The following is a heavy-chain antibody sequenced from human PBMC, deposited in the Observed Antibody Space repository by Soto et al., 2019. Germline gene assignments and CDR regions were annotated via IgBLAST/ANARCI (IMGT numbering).Heavy chain of an antibody. CDR3: ATQEPTYYYDSSDQTFDP. CDR2: FDPEDGET. J-gene: IGHJ5*02. V-gene: IGHV1-24*01. CDR1: GYTLTELS. Sequence: ASVKVSCKVSGYTLTELSMHWVRQAPGKGLEWMGGFDPEDGETIYAQKLQGRVTMTEDTSTDTAYMELSSLRSEDTAVYYCATQEPTYYYDSSDQTFDPWGQGTLVTVSS. D-gene: IGHD3-22*01.